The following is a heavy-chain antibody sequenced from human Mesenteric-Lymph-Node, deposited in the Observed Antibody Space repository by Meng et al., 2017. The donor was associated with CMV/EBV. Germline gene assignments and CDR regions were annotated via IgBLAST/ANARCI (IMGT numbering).Heavy chain of an antibody. Sequence: SETLSLTCTVSGGSLISYYWSWIRQPPGKGLEWIGYIYYSGSTNYNPSLKSRVTISVDTSKNQFSLKLSSVTAADTAVYYCARVPNCGGDCYSDYWGQGTLVTVSS. CDR2: IYYSGST. J-gene: IGHJ4*02. V-gene: IGHV4-59*01. CDR1: GGSLISYY. D-gene: IGHD2-21*01. CDR3: ARVPNCGGDCYSDY.